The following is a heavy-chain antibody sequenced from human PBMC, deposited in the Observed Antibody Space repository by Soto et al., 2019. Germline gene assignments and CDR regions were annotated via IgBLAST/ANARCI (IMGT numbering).Heavy chain of an antibody. CDR3: AKGGNFYFYYMDV. CDR1: GFTFGSYA. J-gene: IGHJ6*03. D-gene: IGHD3-10*01. V-gene: IGHV3-23*01. Sequence: GSLRLSCAASGFTFGSYAMSWVRQTPGKGLEWVSNLSGSGDSTYYADSVKGRFTISRDNAKNTLYLNMNSLRAEDTAVYYCAKGGNFYFYYMDVWGKGTTVTVSS. CDR2: LSGSGDST.